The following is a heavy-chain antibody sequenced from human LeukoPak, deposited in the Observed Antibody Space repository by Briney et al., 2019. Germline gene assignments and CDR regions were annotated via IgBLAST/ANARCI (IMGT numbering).Heavy chain of an antibody. J-gene: IGHJ4*02. CDR3: ARDKVDGDSYFDS. CDR1: GFTFSTYW. Sequence: GGSLRLSCAASGFTFSTYWMSWVRQAPGKRLEWVATIKQDGSEKYYVDSVKGRFTISRDNAKNSLYLQMNSLRAEDTAVYYCARDKVDGDSYFDSWGQGTLVTVSS. CDR2: IKQDGSEK. D-gene: IGHD4-17*01. V-gene: IGHV3-7*01.